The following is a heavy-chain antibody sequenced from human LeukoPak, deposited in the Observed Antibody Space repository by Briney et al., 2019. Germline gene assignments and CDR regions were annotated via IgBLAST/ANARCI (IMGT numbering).Heavy chain of an antibody. V-gene: IGHV4-34*01. CDR1: GGSFSCYY. Sequence: SETLSLTCAVYGGSFSCYYWSWIRQPPGKGLEWIGEINHSGSTNYNPSLKSRVTISVDTSKNQFSLRLTSVTAADTAMYYCTRDSGTTGEVKFDPWGQGTLVTVSS. J-gene: IGHJ5*02. CDR2: INHSGST. CDR3: TRDSGTTGEVKFDP. D-gene: IGHD3-10*01.